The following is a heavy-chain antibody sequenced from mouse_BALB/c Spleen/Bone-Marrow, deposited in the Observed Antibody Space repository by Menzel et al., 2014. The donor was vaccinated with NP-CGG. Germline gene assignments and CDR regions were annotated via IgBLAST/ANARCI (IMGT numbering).Heavy chain of an antibody. CDR2: IHYSGTT. V-gene: IGHV3-1*02. CDR1: GYSITSGYS. J-gene: IGHJ3*01. CDR3: ARGYYGYDGAWFTY. D-gene: IGHD2-2*01. Sequence: DVQLVESGPDLVKPSQSLSLTCTVTGYSITSGYSCHWIRQFPGNNLEWMGYIHYSGTTNYNPSLKSRFSITRDTSKNQFFLQLNSVTTEDTATYYCARGYYGYDGAWFTYWGQGTLVTVSA.